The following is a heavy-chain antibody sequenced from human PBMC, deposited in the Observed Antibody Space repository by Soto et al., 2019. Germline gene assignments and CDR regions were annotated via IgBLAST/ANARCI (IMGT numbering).Heavy chain of an antibody. V-gene: IGHV3-53*01. CDR1: GVTVGNNY. D-gene: IGHD3-10*01. CDR3: AKDGRGSGSHYNSFGY. Sequence: EVQLVESGGGLIQPGGSLKLSCAASGVTVGNNYMSWVRQAPGKGLEWVSLIYSTGTTKYADSVKGRFTVPRDNAKNTLYLQMNSLRAEDTAVYYCAKDGRGSGSHYNSFGYWGQGTLVTVSS. J-gene: IGHJ4*02. CDR2: IYSTGTT.